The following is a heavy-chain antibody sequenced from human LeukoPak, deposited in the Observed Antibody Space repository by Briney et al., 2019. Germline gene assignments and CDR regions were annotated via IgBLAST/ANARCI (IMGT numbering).Heavy chain of an antibody. CDR3: ARGNYYDSSGYSQKDY. D-gene: IGHD3-22*01. CDR2: IIPIFGTA. V-gene: IGHV1-69*05. J-gene: IGHJ4*02. CDR1: GGTFSSYA. Sequence: SVKVSCKASGGTFSSYAISWVRQAPGQGLEWMGRIIPIFGTANYAQQFQGRVTITTDESTSTAYMELSSLRSEDTAVYYCARGNYYDSSGYSQKDYWGQGTLVTVSS.